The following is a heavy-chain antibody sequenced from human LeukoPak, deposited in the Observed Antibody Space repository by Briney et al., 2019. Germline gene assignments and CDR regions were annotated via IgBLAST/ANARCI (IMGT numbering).Heavy chain of an antibody. Sequence: ETLSLTFAVYGGSFSGYYWSWIRQPPGKGLEWIGEINHSGRTNYNPYLKSRVTTSVNTSKNQFSLKLSSLNAAEPAGYYCASHLTPPTVDWTFDYWGQGTLVTVSS. J-gene: IGHJ4*02. V-gene: IGHV4-34*01. D-gene: IGHD3/OR15-3a*01. CDR3: ASHLTPPTVDWTFDY. CDR2: INHSGRT. CDR1: GGSFSGYY.